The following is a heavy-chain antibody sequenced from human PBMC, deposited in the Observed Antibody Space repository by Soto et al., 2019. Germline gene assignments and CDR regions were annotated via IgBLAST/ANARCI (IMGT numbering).Heavy chain of an antibody. CDR3: AKGRGDLGGYYYYYMDV. CDR1: GYTFTSYD. Sequence: GASVKVSCKSSGYTFTSYDINWVRQATGQGLEWMGWMNPNSGNTGYAQKFQGRVTMTRNTSISTAYMELSSLRSEDTALYYCAKGRGDLGGYYYYYMDVWGKGTTVTVSS. CDR2: MNPNSGNT. V-gene: IGHV1-8*01. D-gene: IGHD2-21*02. J-gene: IGHJ6*03.